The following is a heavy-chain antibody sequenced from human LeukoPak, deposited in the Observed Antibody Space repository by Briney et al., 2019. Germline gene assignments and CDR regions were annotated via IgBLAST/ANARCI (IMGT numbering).Heavy chain of an antibody. Sequence: GASVKVSFKSFGHTLRDSSIHWVRQPPGKGLEWMGGYDPEDDERIYSEKFLGRVTLTEDTSTDTAYMELTSLRSDDTAVYYCSTETAGNYWGQGTLVTVSS. J-gene: IGHJ4*02. V-gene: IGHV1-24*01. D-gene: IGHD3-10*01. CDR1: GHTLRDSS. CDR3: STETAGNY. CDR2: YDPEDDER.